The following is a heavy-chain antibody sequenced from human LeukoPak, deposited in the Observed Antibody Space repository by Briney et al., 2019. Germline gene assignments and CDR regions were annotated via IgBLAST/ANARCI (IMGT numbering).Heavy chain of an antibody. J-gene: IGHJ3*02. D-gene: IGHD4-17*01. V-gene: IGHV4-4*07. Sequence: NASETLSLTCTVSGGSISSYYWSWIRQPAGKGLEWIGRIYTSGSTNYNPSLKSRVTMSVDTSKNQFSLKLSSVTAADTAVYYCARENKSTVTTLRFFDIWGQGTMVTVSS. CDR2: IYTSGST. CDR1: GGSISSYY. CDR3: ARENKSTVTTLRFFDI.